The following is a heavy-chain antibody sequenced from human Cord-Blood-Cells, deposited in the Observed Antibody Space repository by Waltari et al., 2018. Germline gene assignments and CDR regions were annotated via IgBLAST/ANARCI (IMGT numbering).Heavy chain of an antibody. D-gene: IGHD6-6*01. J-gene: IGHJ3*02. Sequence: QVQLQESGPGRVKPSGTLSLTCAVSGGSISSSTWWSRVRQPPGKGVERMGAIDHSGSTNYNPSLKSRVTISVDKSKTRFSLKLVSVTAADTAVYYCARFKGAARPCAFDIWGQGTMVTVSS. CDR1: GGSISSSTW. V-gene: IGHV4-4*02. CDR2: IDHSGST. CDR3: ARFKGAARPCAFDI.